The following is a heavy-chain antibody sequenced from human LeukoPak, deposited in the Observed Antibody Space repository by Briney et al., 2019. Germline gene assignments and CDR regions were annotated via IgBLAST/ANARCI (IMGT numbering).Heavy chain of an antibody. J-gene: IGHJ4*02. CDR3: ASAYSSGGSRLDH. V-gene: IGHV4-61*08. CDR2: IYYSGST. Sequence: PSQTLSLTCTVSGGSITSGGYYWSWIRQPPGKGLEWIGYIYYSGSTNYNPSLKSRVSISVDTSKNQFSLKLTSVTAADTAVYYCASAYSSGGSRLDHWGEGTLVTVSS. D-gene: IGHD3-22*01. CDR1: GGSITSGGYY.